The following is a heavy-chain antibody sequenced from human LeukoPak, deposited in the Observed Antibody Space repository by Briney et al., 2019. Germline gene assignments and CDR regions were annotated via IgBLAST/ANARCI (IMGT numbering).Heavy chain of an antibody. CDR3: ARGDYSSSSGPFDY. Sequence: ASVKVSCKASGYTFTNYYIHWVRQAPGQGLEWMGIIKSGDSTTSYAQKFQGRVTMTRDTSTSTIYMELSSLRSDDTAVYYCARGDYSSSSGPFDYWGQGTLVTVSS. CDR1: GYTFTNYY. CDR2: IKSGDSTT. V-gene: IGHV1-46*01. J-gene: IGHJ4*02. D-gene: IGHD6-6*01.